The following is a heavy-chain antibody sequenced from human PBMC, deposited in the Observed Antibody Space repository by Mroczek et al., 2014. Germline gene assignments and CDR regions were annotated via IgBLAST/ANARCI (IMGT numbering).Heavy chain of an antibody. J-gene: IGHJ6*02. Sequence: QVQLVESGPGLVKPSETLSLTCTVSGGSISSYYWSWIRQPPGKGLEWIGYIYYSGSTNYNPSLKSRVTISVDTSKNQFSLKLSSVTAADTAVYYCARAPGDCSSTSCYTSYYYYYYGMDVWGQGTTVTVSS. D-gene: IGHD2-2*02. CDR3: ARAPGDCSSTSCYTSYYYYYYGMDV. CDR2: IYYSGST. CDR1: GGSISSYY. V-gene: IGHV4-59*01.